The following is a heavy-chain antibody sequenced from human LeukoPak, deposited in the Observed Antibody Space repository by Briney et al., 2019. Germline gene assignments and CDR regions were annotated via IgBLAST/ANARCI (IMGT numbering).Heavy chain of an antibody. CDR2: ISYDGSNK. J-gene: IGHJ3*02. CDR3: ARANPYGSGSFHVGAFDI. D-gene: IGHD3-10*01. Sequence: GGSLRLSCAASGFTFSSYGMHWVRQAPGKGLEWVAVISYDGSNKYYADSVKGRFTISRDNSKNTLYLQMNSLRAEDTAVYYCARANPYGSGSFHVGAFDIWGQGTMVTVSS. V-gene: IGHV3-30*03. CDR1: GFTFSSYG.